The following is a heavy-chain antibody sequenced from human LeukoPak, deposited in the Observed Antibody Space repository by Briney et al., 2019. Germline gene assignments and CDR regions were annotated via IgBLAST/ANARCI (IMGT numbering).Heavy chain of an antibody. CDR3: ASPAVAGSGYYYYYMGV. CDR2: IYHSGKS. D-gene: IGHD6-19*01. V-gene: IGHV4-38-2*02. CDR1: GYSISSGYY. J-gene: IGHJ6*03. Sequence: SETLSLTCSVSGYSISSGYYWDWIRQPPGKGLEWIASIYHSGKSYYNPSLESRVTISVDTSKNQISLKLRSVTAADTAVYYCASPAVAGSGYYYYYMGVWGKGTTVTVSS.